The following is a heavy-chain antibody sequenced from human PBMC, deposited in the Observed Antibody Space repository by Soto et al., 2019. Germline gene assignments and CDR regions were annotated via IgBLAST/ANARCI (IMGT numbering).Heavy chain of an antibody. D-gene: IGHD3-9*01. Sequence: SVKVSCKASGFTFPSSAVQWVRQARGQRLEWIARIVVGSGNTNYAQKFQERLTISRDMSTNTAYMELSSLRSEDTAVYYCARGPDILTRYYGPFDYWGQGTLVTVSS. J-gene: IGHJ4*02. CDR3: ARGPDILTRYYGPFDY. V-gene: IGHV1-58*01. CDR1: GFTFPSSA. CDR2: IVVGSGNT.